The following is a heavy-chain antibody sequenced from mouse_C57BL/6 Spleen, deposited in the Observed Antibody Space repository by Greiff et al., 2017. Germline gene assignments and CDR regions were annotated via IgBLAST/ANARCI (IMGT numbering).Heavy chain of an antibody. CDR1: GYSFTGYY. CDR3: ARAYYSNSFAY. V-gene: IGHV1-42*01. J-gene: IGHJ3*01. CDR2: INPSTGGT. D-gene: IGHD2-5*01. Sequence: VQLKESGPELVKPGASVKISCKASGYSFTGYYMNWVKQSPEKSLEWIGEINPSTGGTTYKQKFKAKATLTVDKSSSTAYMQLKSLTSEDSAVYYCARAYYSNSFAYWGQGTLVTVSA.